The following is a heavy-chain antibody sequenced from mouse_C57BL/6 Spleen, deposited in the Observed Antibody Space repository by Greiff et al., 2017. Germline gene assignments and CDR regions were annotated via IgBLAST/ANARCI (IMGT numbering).Heavy chain of an antibody. CDR1: GYAFSSSW. D-gene: IGHD3-2*02. V-gene: IGHV1-82*01. Sequence: QVQLQQSGPELVKPGASVKISCKASGYAFSSSWMNWVKQRPGKGLEWIGRIYPGDGDTNYNGKFKGKATLTADKSSSTAYMQLSSLTSEDAAVYCCARGGTAQAFYAMDYWGQGTSVTVSS. CDR2: IYPGDGDT. CDR3: ARGGTAQAFYAMDY. J-gene: IGHJ4*01.